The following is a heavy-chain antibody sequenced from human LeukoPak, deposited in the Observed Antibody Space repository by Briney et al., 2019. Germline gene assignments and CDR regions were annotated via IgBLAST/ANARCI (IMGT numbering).Heavy chain of an antibody. CDR2: IKQDGSEK. Sequence: GGSLRLSCAASGFTFRSYWMSWVRQAPGKGLEWVANIKQDGSEKYYVDSVKGRFTISRDNAKNSLYLQMNSRRAEDTAVYYCARDGAPFDYWGQGTLITVSS. V-gene: IGHV3-7*03. D-gene: IGHD3-16*01. J-gene: IGHJ4*02. CDR3: ARDGAPFDY. CDR1: GFTFRSYW.